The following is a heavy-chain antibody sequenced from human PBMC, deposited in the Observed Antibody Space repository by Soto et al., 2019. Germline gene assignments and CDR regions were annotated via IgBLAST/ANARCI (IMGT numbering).Heavy chain of an antibody. CDR2: FDPEDGET. V-gene: IGHV1-24*01. J-gene: IGHJ6*02. CDR3: ATLGYCSSTSCYYYYSMDV. Sequence: ASVKVSCKVSGYTLTELSMHWVRQAPGKGLGWMGGFDPEDGETIYAQKFQGRVTMTEDTSTDTAYMELSSLRSEDTAVYYCATLGYCSSTSCYYYYSMDVWGQGTTVTVSS. D-gene: IGHD2-2*01. CDR1: GYTLTELS.